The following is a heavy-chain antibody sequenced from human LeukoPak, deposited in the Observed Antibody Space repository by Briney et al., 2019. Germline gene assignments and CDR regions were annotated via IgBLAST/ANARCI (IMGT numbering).Heavy chain of an antibody. D-gene: IGHD3-10*01. V-gene: IGHV4-30-4*01. J-gene: IGHJ6*02. CDR3: ARDTMVRGVLRGGMDV. CDR2: IFYSGNT. Sequence: SETLSLTCTVSGGSISCGDYYWSWIRQPPGKGLKWIGYIFYSGNTYYNPSLKSRVPISVDTSKNRFSLKLSSVTAADTAVYYCARDTMVRGVLRGGMDVWGQGTTVTVSS. CDR1: GGSISCGDYY.